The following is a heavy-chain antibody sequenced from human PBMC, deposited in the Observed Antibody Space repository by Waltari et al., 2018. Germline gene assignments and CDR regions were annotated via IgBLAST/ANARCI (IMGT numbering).Heavy chain of an antibody. J-gene: IGHJ2*01. CDR2: ISSSGSTI. V-gene: IGHV3-48*03. Sequence: EVQLVESGGGLVQPGGSLRLSCAASGFTFSSYEMNWVRQAPGKGLEWVSYISSSGSTIYYADSVKGRFTISRDNAKNSLYLQMNSLRAEDTAVYYCARSHSPPGDTAMPRAVGHFDLWGRGTLVTVSS. CDR3: ARSHSPPGDTAMPRAVGHFDL. CDR1: GFTFSSYE. D-gene: IGHD5-18*01.